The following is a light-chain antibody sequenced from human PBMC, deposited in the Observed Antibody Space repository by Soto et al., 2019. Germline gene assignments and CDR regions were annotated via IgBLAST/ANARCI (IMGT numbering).Light chain of an antibody. V-gene: IGLV2-11*01. CDR3: CSYAGSYTFGVV. J-gene: IGLJ2*01. CDR1: SSDVGGYNY. CDR2: DVS. Sequence: QSALTQPRSVSGSPGQSVTISCTGTSSDVGGYNYVSWYQQHPGKAPKLMIYDVSKRPSGVPDRFSGSKSGNTASLTISGLQDEDEADYYCCSYAGSYTFGVVFGGGTKLTVL.